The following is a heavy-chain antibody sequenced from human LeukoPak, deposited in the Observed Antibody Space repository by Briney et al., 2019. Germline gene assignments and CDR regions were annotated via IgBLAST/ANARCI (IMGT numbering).Heavy chain of an antibody. V-gene: IGHV4-59*01. Sequence: PSETLSLTCTVSGGSISSYYLSWVRQPPGKGLEWIGYIYYSGSTNYNPSLKSRVTISVDTSKNQFSLKLSSVYAADTAVYYCARGSGYENFDYWGQGTLVTVSS. CDR2: IYYSGST. D-gene: IGHD5-12*01. J-gene: IGHJ4*02. CDR1: GGSISSYY. CDR3: ARGSGYENFDY.